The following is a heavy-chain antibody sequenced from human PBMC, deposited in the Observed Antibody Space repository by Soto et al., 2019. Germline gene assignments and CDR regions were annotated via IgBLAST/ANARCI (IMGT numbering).Heavy chain of an antibody. CDR3: ARGLLYYYGAGSDWYFDP. CDR1: GFTFSSYD. D-gene: IGHD3-10*01. CDR2: IGTAGDT. J-gene: IGHJ2*01. V-gene: IGHV3-13*01. Sequence: EVQLVESGGGLVQPGGSLRLSCAASGFTFSSYDMHWVRQATGKGLAWVSAIGTAGDTYYPGSVKGRFTISRENAKNSLYLQMNSLRAEDTAVYYCARGLLYYYGAGSDWYFDPWGRSTLVTVSS.